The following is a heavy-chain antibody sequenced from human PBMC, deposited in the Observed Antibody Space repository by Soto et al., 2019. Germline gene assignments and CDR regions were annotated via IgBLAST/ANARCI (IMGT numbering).Heavy chain of an antibody. Sequence: SETLSLTCTVSGGSISSSSYYWGWIRQPPGKGLEWIGSIYYTGSTNYNPSLKSRVTMSVDTSKKQFSLKLTSVTAADTAVYYCARQRGNYFDYWGQGSLVTVSS. CDR2: IYYTGST. D-gene: IGHD3-10*01. J-gene: IGHJ4*02. V-gene: IGHV4-39*07. CDR3: ARQRGNYFDY. CDR1: GGSISSSSYY.